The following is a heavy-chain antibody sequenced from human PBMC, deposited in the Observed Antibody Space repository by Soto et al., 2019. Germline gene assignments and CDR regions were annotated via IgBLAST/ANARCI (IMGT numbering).Heavy chain of an antibody. J-gene: IGHJ6*02. CDR3: AREGSPGHYYYYYGMDV. V-gene: IGHV1-69*05. CDR2: IIPIFGTA. D-gene: IGHD1-1*01. Sequence: ASVKVSCKASGGTFSSYAISWVRQAPGQGLEWMGGIIPIFGTANYAQKFQGRVTMTRNTSISTAYMELSSLRSEDTAVYYCAREGSPGHYYYYYGMDVWGQGTTVTVSS. CDR1: GGTFSSYA.